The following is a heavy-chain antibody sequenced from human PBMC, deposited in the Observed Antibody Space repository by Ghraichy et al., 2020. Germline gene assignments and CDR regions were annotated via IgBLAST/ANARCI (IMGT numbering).Heavy chain of an antibody. CDR1: GFTFSDYY. Sequence: GGSLRLSCAASGFTFSDYYMSWIRQAPGKGLEWVSYISSSSSYTNYADSVKGRFTISRDNAKNSLYLQMNSLRAEDTAVYYCARGRGYYDSSGYYALDYWGQGTLVTVSS. CDR3: ARGRGYYDSSGYYALDY. J-gene: IGHJ4*02. V-gene: IGHV3-11*06. D-gene: IGHD3-22*01. CDR2: ISSSSSYT.